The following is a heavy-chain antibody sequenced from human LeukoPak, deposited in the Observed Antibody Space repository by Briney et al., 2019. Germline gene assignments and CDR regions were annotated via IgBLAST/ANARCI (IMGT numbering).Heavy chain of an antibody. CDR3: ARGVSIAVAGRRRRRSNWFDP. V-gene: IGHV4-34*01. CDR1: GGSFSGYY. J-gene: IGHJ5*02. D-gene: IGHD6-19*01. CDR2: INHSGST. Sequence: SETLSLTCAVYGGSFSGYYWSWIRQPPGKGLEWIGEINHSGSTNYNPSLKSRVTISVDTSKNQFSLKLSSVTAADTAVYYCARGVSIAVAGRRRRRSNWFDPWGQGTLVTVSS.